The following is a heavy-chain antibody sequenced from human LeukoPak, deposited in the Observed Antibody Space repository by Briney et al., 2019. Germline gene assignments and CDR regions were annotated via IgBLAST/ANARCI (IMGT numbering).Heavy chain of an antibody. Sequence: PSETLSLTCTVSGGSISGSSYYWGWIRQPPGKGLEWIGSMYYSGSTYYNPSLKSRVTISVDTSKNQFSLNLSSVTAADTAVYYCVRGGVIANYYWGQGTLVTVSS. CDR2: MYYSGST. D-gene: IGHD3-16*02. CDR3: VRGGVIANYY. V-gene: IGHV4-39*01. CDR1: GGSISGSSYY. J-gene: IGHJ4*02.